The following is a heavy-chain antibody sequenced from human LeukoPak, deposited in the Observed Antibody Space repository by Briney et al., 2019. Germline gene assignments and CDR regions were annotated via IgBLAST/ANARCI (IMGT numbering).Heavy chain of an antibody. D-gene: IGHD3-22*01. J-gene: IGHJ4*02. CDR3: ARRSGVLDSRDSRYYFDH. V-gene: IGHV4-59*11. CDR2: IYYSGST. CDR1: GGSISSHY. Sequence: PLETLSLTCIVSGGSISSHYWSWIRQPPGKGLEYIGYIYYSGSTDYNPSLKSRVTISLDTSKNQFSPNLSSVTAADTAVYYCARRSGVLDSRDSRYYFDHWGQGTLVSVSA.